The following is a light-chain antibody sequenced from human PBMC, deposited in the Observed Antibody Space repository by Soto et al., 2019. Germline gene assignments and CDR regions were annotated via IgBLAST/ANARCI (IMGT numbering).Light chain of an antibody. CDR1: SSDVGAYNY. CDR3: SSYAGSSTWV. V-gene: IGLV2-8*01. Sequence: QSAPTQPPSASGSPGQSATISCTGTSSDVGAYNYVSWYQQYPGKAPKLIIYEVSKRPSGVPNRFSGSKSVNTASLTVSGLQPEDEADYYCSSYAGSSTWVFGGGTKLTVL. CDR2: EVS. J-gene: IGLJ2*01.